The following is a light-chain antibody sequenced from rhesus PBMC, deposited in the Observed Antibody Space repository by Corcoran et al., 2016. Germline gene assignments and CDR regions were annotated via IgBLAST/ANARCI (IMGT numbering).Light chain of an antibody. CDR1: QNIYSN. CDR2: AAS. CDR3: QHYYDNPFT. Sequence: DIQMTQSPSALSASVGDRVTISCRASQNIYSNLAWYQQKTGKAPKLLIYAASRLQTGIPSRFSGSGSGTDFTLTISSLQPEDSAAYYCQHYYDNPFTFGPGTKLDIK. J-gene: IGKJ3*01. V-gene: IGKV1S12*01.